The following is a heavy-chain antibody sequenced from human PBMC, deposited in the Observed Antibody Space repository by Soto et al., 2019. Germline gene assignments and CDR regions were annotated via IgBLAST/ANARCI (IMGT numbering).Heavy chain of an antibody. V-gene: IGHV3-30*09. CDR3: ARDTVTSLTPYQGFYYYGMDV. D-gene: IGHD2-2*01. J-gene: IGHJ6*02. CDR1: GFPFSSYT. Sequence: GGSLRLSCTVSGFPFSSYTMHYLRRAPGKGREWVGIISFDGRSKDCADWLKGRIVISRDNTKDSLYLQMDTLRPDDTAISYCARDTVTSLTPYQGFYYYGMDVWGQGTTVTVSS. CDR2: ISFDGRSK.